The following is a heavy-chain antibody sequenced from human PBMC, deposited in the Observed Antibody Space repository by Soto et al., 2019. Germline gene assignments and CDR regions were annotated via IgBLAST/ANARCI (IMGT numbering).Heavy chain of an antibody. CDR3: ASSDDSSGYFPYY. J-gene: IGHJ4*02. CDR1: GGSISSGDYY. Sequence: SETLSLTCTVSGGSISSGDYYWSWIRQPPGKGLEWIGYIYYSGSTYYNPSLKSRVTISVDTSKNQFSLKLSSVTAADTAVYYCASSDDSSGYFPYYWGQGTLVTVSS. D-gene: IGHD3-22*01. V-gene: IGHV4-30-4*01. CDR2: IYYSGST.